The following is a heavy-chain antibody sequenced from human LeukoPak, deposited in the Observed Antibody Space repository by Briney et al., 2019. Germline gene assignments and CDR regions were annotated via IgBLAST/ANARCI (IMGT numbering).Heavy chain of an antibody. CDR1: GGTFSSYA. J-gene: IGHJ6*04. CDR3: AREYPGTGSIGGPYYYGMDV. Sequence: GASVKVSCKASGGTFSSYAISWVRQAPGQGLEWMGGIIPIFGTANSAQKFQGRVTITADKSTSTAYMELSSLRSEDTAVYYCAREYPGTGSIGGPYYYGMDVWGKGTTVTVSS. D-gene: IGHD3/OR15-3a*01. V-gene: IGHV1-69*06. CDR2: IIPIFGTA.